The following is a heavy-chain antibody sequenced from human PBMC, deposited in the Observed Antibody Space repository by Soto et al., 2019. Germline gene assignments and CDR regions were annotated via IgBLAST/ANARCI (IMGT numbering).Heavy chain of an antibody. CDR1: GYTFTSYD. V-gene: IGHV1-8*01. Sequence: ASVKVSCKASGYTFTSYDINWVRQAPGQGLEWVGWINPTSEYTAHAQKFQGRVTLTREISTATAYMELCSLTSEDTAVYFCDRQVHPGYSSDWGPGTQVTVSS. CDR2: INPTSEYT. CDR3: DRQVHPGYSSD. J-gene: IGHJ4*02. D-gene: IGHD2-15*01.